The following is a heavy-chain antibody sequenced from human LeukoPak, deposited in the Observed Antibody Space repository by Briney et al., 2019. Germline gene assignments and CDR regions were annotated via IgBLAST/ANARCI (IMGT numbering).Heavy chain of an antibody. CDR1: GFTFSSYG. Sequence: GGSLRLSCAASGFTFSSYGMHWVRQAPGKGLEWVAVISYDGSNKYYADSVKGRFTISRDNSKNTLYLQMNSLRADDTAVYYCAREAVMPVAPVKIGTSDRPLYEYYGLDVWGQGTTVTVS. CDR3: AREAVMPVAPVKIGTSDRPLYEYYGLDV. CDR2: ISYDGSNK. V-gene: IGHV3-30*03. J-gene: IGHJ6*02. D-gene: IGHD1/OR15-1a*01.